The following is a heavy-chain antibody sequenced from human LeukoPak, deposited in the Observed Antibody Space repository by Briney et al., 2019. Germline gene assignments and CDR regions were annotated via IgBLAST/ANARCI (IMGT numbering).Heavy chain of an antibody. CDR2: IRSDGSDK. CDR3: AKHDSSSDF. CDR1: GFIFSSYG. Sequence: PGGSLRLSCAASGFIFSSYGMHWVRQPPGKGLEWVTFIRSDGSDKYYAASEKGRFTISRDNSKNTLYLQMNSLRAEDTAVYYCAKHDSSSDFWGQGSLVTVSS. D-gene: IGHD3-22*01. J-gene: IGHJ4*02. V-gene: IGHV3-30*02.